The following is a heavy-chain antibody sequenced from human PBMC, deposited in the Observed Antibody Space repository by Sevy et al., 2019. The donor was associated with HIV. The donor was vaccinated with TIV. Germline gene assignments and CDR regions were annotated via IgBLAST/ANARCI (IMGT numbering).Heavy chain of an antibody. Sequence: GGSLRLSCTASGFIFSDYYMSWIRQAPGKGLEWISYISGSDNTIYYADAVKGGFTISRDNAKNSLYLQMNSLRVDDTAVYYCARDHVKDGDLGDYYYFAMDVWGQGTTVTVSS. CDR3: ARDHVKDGDLGDYYYFAMDV. CDR1: GFIFSDYY. J-gene: IGHJ6*02. V-gene: IGHV3-11*01. CDR2: ISGSDNTI. D-gene: IGHD4-17*01.